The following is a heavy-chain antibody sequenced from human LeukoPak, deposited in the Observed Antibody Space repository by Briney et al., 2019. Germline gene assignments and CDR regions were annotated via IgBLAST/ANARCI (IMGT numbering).Heavy chain of an antibody. CDR3: ARGLVPEGHHYYYYMDV. J-gene: IGHJ6*03. D-gene: IGHD3-9*01. CDR1: GGSISTSSYY. CDR2: IFYSGST. V-gene: IGHV4-39*07. Sequence: SETLSLTCTVSGGSISTSSYYWGWVRQPPGKGLEWIGNIFYSGSTYYSPSLKSRVTISLDTSKNQFSLQLNSVTPEDTAVYYCARGLVPEGHHYYYYMDVWGKGTTVTVSS.